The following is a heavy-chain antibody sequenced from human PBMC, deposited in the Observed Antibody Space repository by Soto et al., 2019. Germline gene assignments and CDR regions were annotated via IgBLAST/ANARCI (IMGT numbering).Heavy chain of an antibody. J-gene: IGHJ4*02. CDR2: IIPIFGTA. D-gene: IGHD6-13*01. CDR3: ARSLGLAAAGMNFDY. V-gene: IGHV1-69*13. CDR1: GGTFSSYA. Sequence: SVKVSCKASGGTFSSYAISWVRQAPGQGLEWMGGIIPIFGTANYTQKFQGRVTITADESTSTAYMELSSLRSGDTAVYYCARSLGLAAAGMNFDYWGQGTLVTVSS.